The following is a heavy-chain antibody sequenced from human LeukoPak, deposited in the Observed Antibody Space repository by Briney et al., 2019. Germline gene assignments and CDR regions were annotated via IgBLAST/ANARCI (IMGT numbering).Heavy chain of an antibody. CDR1: GFTFSSYS. D-gene: IGHD5-18*01. Sequence: AGGSLRLSCAASGFTFSSYSMNWVRQAPGKGLEWVSSISGSSSYIYYADSVKGRFTISRDNAKNSLYLQMNSLRAEDTAVYYCAETASFDYWGQGTLVTVSS. CDR3: AETASFDY. V-gene: IGHV3-21*01. CDR2: ISGSSSYI. J-gene: IGHJ4*02.